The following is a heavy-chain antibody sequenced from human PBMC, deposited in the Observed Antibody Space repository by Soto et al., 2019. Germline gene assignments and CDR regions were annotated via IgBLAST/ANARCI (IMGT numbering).Heavy chain of an antibody. J-gene: IGHJ3*02. CDR2: INSGGSLI. CDR3: AHPRGYGVFDAYDI. V-gene: IGHV3-48*03. Sequence: GGSLRLSCVVSGFRFNEYEINWVRQAPGKGLEWISYINSGGSLIYYAASVMGRFTISRDNYKDSVYLQMNSLRTEDTAVYYCAHPRGYGVFDAYDIWGQGAMVTVSS. CDR1: GFRFNEYE. D-gene: IGHD4-17*01.